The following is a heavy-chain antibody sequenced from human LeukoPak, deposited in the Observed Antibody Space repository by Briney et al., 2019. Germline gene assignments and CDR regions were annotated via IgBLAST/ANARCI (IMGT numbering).Heavy chain of an antibody. Sequence: GGSLRLSCAASRLTLSGYAMSSVRQAPRKGLEWVSAISGSSSSTYYADSVNGRFTISRDNSKTTLYLKMNSLRAEDTAVYYCAKDLEVATIEGPDYWGQETLVTVSS. CDR2: ISGSSSST. CDR1: RLTLSGYA. V-gene: IGHV3-23*01. CDR3: AKDLEVATIEGPDY. J-gene: IGHJ4*02. D-gene: IGHD5-12*01.